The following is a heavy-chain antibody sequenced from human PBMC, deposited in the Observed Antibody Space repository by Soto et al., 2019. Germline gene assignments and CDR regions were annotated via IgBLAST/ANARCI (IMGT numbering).Heavy chain of an antibody. V-gene: IGHV3-30*03. CDR2: ISYDGSNK. J-gene: IGHJ4*02. CDR1: GFTFSSFA. Sequence: GGSLRLSCAASGFTFSSFAMHWVRQAPGKGLEWVAVISYDGSNKYYADSVKGRFTISRDNSKNTLYLQMNSLRAEDTAVYYCAARGYSGYDFFDYWGQGTLVTVSS. CDR3: AARGYSGYDFFDY. D-gene: IGHD5-12*01.